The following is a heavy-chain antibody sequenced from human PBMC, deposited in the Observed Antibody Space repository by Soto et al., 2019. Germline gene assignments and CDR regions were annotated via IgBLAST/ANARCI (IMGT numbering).Heavy chain of an antibody. Sequence: GGSLRLSCATSGFILSDCAMNWVRQAPGKGLEWVSYISSSSSVIDYADSVKGRFTVSRDNARNSLYLQMNSLRAEDTAVYYCARGGSVWFRGYYYMDVWGKGTTVTVSS. CDR1: GFILSDCA. CDR3: ARGGSVWFRGYYYMDV. J-gene: IGHJ6*03. CDR2: ISSSSSVI. D-gene: IGHD1-26*01. V-gene: IGHV3-48*01.